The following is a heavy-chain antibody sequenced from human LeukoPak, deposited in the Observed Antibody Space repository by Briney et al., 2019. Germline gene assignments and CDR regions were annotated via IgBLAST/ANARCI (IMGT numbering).Heavy chain of an antibody. D-gene: IGHD6-19*01. J-gene: IGHJ4*02. V-gene: IGHV5-51*01. Sequence: GASLKISCKGSGYRFTSYWIGWVRQMPGKGLEWMGIIYPGDSDTRYSPSFQGQVTISADRSITTAFLQWNSLKASDTAMYYCARGGSSGWHFYFDYWGQGTLVTASS. CDR1: GYRFTSYW. CDR2: IYPGDSDT. CDR3: ARGGSSGWHFYFDY.